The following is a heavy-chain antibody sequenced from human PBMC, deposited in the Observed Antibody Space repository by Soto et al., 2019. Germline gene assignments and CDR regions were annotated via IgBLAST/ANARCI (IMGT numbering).Heavy chain of an antibody. CDR1: GFTFSSYG. CDR2: MWYDGSNK. CDR3: ARVQTYSSSCPFDY. V-gene: IGHV3-33*01. D-gene: IGHD6-13*01. J-gene: IGHJ4*02. Sequence: QVQLVESGGRVVQPGRSLRLPCAASGFTFSSYGMHWVRQAPGKGLEWVAGMWYDGSNKYYADSVKARFTISRDNSKNTLYLQMNSLSADDTAVNYCARVQTYSSSCPFDYWGQGTTVTVSS.